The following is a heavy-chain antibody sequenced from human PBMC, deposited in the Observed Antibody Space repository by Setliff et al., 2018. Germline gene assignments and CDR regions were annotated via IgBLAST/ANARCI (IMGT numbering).Heavy chain of an antibody. CDR3: ATDPSRIAVAGHDAFDI. V-gene: IGHV1-24*01. Sequence: ASVKVSCKVSGYTLTELSMHWVRQAPGKGLEWMGGFDPEDGETIYAQKFQGRVTMTEDTSTDTAYMELSSLRSEDTAVYYRATDPSRIAVAGHDAFDIWGQGTMVTVS. CDR2: FDPEDGET. J-gene: IGHJ3*02. D-gene: IGHD6-19*01. CDR1: GYTLTELS.